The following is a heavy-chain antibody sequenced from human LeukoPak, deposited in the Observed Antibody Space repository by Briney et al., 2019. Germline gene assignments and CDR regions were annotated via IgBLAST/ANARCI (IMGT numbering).Heavy chain of an antibody. CDR1: GGSISSDY. Sequence: SETLSLTCTVCGGSISSDYWSWIRQPPGKRLEWIGYIYYSGTTTYNPSLESRVTISVDTSKNQFSLRLSSVTAADTAVYYCARIQSSASPFDYWGQGTLVTVSS. CDR3: ARIQSSASPFDY. V-gene: IGHV4-59*01. J-gene: IGHJ4*02. D-gene: IGHD2-2*01. CDR2: IYYSGTT.